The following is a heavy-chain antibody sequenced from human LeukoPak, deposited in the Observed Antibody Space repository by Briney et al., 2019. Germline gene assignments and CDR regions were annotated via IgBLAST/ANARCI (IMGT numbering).Heavy chain of an antibody. D-gene: IGHD4-17*01. V-gene: IGHV4-34*01. CDR1: GGSFSGYY. J-gene: IGHJ4*02. Sequence: SETLSLTCAVYGGSFSGYYWSWIRQPPGKGLEWIGEINHSGSTNYNPSLKSRVTISVDTSKNQFSLKLSSVTAADTAVYYCATRLRRQYFGYWGQGTLVTVSS. CDR2: INHSGST. CDR3: ATRLRRQYFGY.